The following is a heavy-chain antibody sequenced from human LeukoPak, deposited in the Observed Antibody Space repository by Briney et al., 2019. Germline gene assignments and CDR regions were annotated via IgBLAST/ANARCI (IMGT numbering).Heavy chain of an antibody. J-gene: IGHJ4*01. D-gene: IGHD6-19*01. CDR1: GGTFSTYD. Sequence: GASVKVSCKASGGTFSTYDINWVRQAPGQGLEWMGGIIPIFGTTNYAQKFQGRVTITADESTSTAYMELSNLRSEDTAVYYCARMWAVPGEXXFDYWXXXTLVTVS. V-gene: IGHV1-69*13. CDR3: ARMWAVPGEXXFDY. CDR2: IIPIFGTT.